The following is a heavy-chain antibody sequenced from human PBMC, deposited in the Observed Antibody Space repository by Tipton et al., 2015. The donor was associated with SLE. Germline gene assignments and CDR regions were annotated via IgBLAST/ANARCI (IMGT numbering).Heavy chain of an antibody. J-gene: IGHJ4*02. Sequence: TLSLTCTVSGGSINNYYWSWIRQPPGKGLEWIGYIYYSGSTNYNPSLKSRVTISVDTSKNQFSLKLSSVTAADTAVYYCARDFKGIVADYFDYWGQGTLVTVSS. CDR2: IYYSGST. V-gene: IGHV4-59*01. CDR1: GGSINNYY. CDR3: ARDFKGIVADYFDY. D-gene: IGHD1-26*01.